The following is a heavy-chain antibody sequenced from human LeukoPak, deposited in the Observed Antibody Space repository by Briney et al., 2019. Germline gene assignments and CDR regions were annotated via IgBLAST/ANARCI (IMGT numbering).Heavy chain of an antibody. J-gene: IGHJ4*02. CDR1: GFTFSNAW. CDR2: IKSKTDGGTT. Sequence: PGGSLRLSCAASGFTFSNAWLSWVRQAPGKGLEWVGRIKSKTDGGTTDYAAPVKGRFTISSDDSKNTLYLQMNSLKTEDTAVYYCTTTHIVVVIAHCGIDYWGQGTLVTVSS. V-gene: IGHV3-15*01. CDR3: TTTHIVVVIAHCGIDY. D-gene: IGHD2-21*01.